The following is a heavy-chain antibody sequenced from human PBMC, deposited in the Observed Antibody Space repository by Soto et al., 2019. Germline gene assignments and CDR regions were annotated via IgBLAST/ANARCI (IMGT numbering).Heavy chain of an antibody. Sequence: GGSLRLSCAASGFTFSSYGMHWVRQAPGKGLEWVAVIWFDGSNKYYADSVKGRFTISRDNSKNTLYLQMNSLTAEDTAVYYCARDGGATTPIFDYWGQGTLVTVSS. V-gene: IGHV3-33*01. J-gene: IGHJ4*02. CDR2: IWFDGSNK. D-gene: IGHD1-26*01. CDR3: ARDGGATTPIFDY. CDR1: GFTFSSYG.